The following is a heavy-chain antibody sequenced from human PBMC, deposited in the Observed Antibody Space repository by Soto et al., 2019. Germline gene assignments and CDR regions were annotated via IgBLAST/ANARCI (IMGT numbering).Heavy chain of an antibody. CDR1: GGTFSSYA. J-gene: IGHJ6*02. D-gene: IGHD2-2*02. Sequence: QVQLVQSGAEVKKPGSSVKVSCKASGGTFSSYAISWVRQAPGQGLEWMGGITPIFGTANYAQKFQGRVTITADESTSTAYMELSSLRSEDTAVYYCARPYCSSTSCYRYYYGMDVWGQGTTVTVSS. CDR2: ITPIFGTA. CDR3: ARPYCSSTSCYRYYYGMDV. V-gene: IGHV1-69*01.